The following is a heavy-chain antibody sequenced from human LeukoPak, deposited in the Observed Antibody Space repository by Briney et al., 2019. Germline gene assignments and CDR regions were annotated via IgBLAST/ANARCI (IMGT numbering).Heavy chain of an antibody. J-gene: IGHJ6*04. CDR1: GGSFSGYY. CDR2: INHSGST. CDR3: ARVGRCSGGSCYGYYYYYGMDV. V-gene: IGHV4-34*01. D-gene: IGHD2-15*01. Sequence: SETLSLTCAVYGGSFSGYYWSWIRQPPGKGLEWIGEINHSGSTNYNPSLKSRVTISVDTSKNQFSLKLSSVTAADTAVYYCARVGRCSGGSCYGYYYYYGMDVWGKGTTATVSS.